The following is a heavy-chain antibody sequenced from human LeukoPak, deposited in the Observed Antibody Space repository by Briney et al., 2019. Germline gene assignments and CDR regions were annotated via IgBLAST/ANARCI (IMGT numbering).Heavy chain of an antibody. J-gene: IGHJ4*02. Sequence: GGSLRLSCAASGFTFSCYAMYWVRQAPGKGLEWVAVISYDGTNQYYADSAKGRFTVSRDNSKNTLYLQMNSLRAEDTAVFYCARVGGYSFGLGGGLDSWGQGTLVTVSS. CDR1: GFTFSCYA. CDR3: ARVGGYSFGLGGGLDS. V-gene: IGHV3-30-3*01. CDR2: ISYDGTNQ. D-gene: IGHD5-18*01.